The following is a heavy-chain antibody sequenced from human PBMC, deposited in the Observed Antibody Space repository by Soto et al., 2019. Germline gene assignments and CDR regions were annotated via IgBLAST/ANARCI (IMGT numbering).Heavy chain of an antibody. V-gene: IGHV4-59*01. CDR3: ALRSMAVVPEY. D-gene: IGHD3-22*01. J-gene: IGHJ4*02. Sequence: QVQLQESGPGLVKPSETLSLTCAVSGDSISSYYCMWIRQPPGKGLESIGYLYYGRSANYNPSIKSRVTLSVDTSTNQCLLTMSSMTAADTAVYYCALRSMAVVPEYWGQGTLVTVSS. CDR2: LYYGRSA. CDR1: GDSISSYY.